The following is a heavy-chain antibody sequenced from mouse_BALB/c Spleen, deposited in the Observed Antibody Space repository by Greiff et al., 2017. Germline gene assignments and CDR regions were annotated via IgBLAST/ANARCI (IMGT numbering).Heavy chain of an antibody. V-gene: IGHV5-6*01. CDR3: ARLGWDFYYFDY. CDR2: ISSGGSYT. D-gene: IGHD4-1*01. J-gene: IGHJ2*01. Sequence: EVQGVESGGDLVKPGGSLKLSCAASGFTFSSYGMSWVRQTPDKRLEWVATISSGGSYTYYPDSVKGRFTISRDNAKNTLYLQMSSLKSEDTAMYYCARLGWDFYYFDYWGQGTTLTVSS. CDR1: GFTFSSYG.